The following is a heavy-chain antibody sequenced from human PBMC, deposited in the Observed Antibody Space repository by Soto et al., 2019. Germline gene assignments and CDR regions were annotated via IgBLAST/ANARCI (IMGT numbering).Heavy chain of an antibody. D-gene: IGHD3-16*01. J-gene: IGHJ4*01. V-gene: IGHV3-74*01. CDR3: VTDLGGYASH. Sequence: EVQLVESGGGLVRAGGSLSLSGAASEFTLSNYWFHWVRQPPGKGQVWVSRIKTDGSTTNYPDSVKGRFTISSDNAKNTLYLQTTSLGAEDTAVYYCVTDLGGYASHWGHGTLFTVSS. CDR1: EFTLSNYW. CDR2: IKTDGSTT.